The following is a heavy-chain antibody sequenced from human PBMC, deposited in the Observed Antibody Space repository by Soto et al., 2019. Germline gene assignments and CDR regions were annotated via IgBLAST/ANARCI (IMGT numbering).Heavy chain of an antibody. J-gene: IGHJ4*02. V-gene: IGHV3-11*01. D-gene: IGHD3-22*01. CDR3: ARESWERITMLVVVPHFDY. CDR1: GFTLSDYY. Sequence: PGGSLRLSCAASGFTLSDYYMSWIRQAPGKGLEWVSYISSSGSTIYYADSVKGRFTISRDNAKNSLYLQMNSLRAEDTAVYYCARESWERITMLVVVPHFDYWGQGTLVTVSS. CDR2: ISSSGSTI.